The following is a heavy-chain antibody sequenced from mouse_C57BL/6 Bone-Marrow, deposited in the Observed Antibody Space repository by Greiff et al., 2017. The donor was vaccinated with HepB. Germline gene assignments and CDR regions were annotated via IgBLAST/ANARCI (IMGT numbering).Heavy chain of an antibody. J-gene: IGHJ4*01. Sequence: QVHVKQSGAELARPGASVKLSCKASGYTFTSYGISWVKQRTGQGLEWIGEIYPRSGNTYYNEKFKGKATLTADKSSSTAYMELRSLTSEDSAVYFCARSPYYYAMDYWGQGTSVTVSS. CDR2: IYPRSGNT. CDR3: ARSPYYYAMDY. V-gene: IGHV1-81*01. CDR1: GYTFTSYG.